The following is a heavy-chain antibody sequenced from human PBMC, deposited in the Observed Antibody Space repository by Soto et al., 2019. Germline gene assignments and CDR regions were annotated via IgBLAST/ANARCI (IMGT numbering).Heavy chain of an antibody. CDR2: IRSKAYGGTT. V-gene: IGHV3-49*03. Sequence: GGSLRLSCTASGFTFGDYAMSWFRQAPGKGLEWVGFIRSKAYGGTTEYAASVKGRFTISRDDSKSIAYLQMNSLKTEDTAVYYCTRVLQRGRLYYYYYYMDVWGKGTTVTVSS. D-gene: IGHD1-26*01. J-gene: IGHJ6*03. CDR1: GFTFGDYA. CDR3: TRVLQRGRLYYYYYYMDV.